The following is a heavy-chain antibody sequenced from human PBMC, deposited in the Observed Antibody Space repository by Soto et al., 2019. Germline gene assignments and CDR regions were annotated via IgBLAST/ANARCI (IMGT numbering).Heavy chain of an antibody. CDR2: IIPILGIA. D-gene: IGHD6-19*01. Sequence: SVKVSCKASGGTFSSYTISWVRQAPGQGLEWMGRIIPILGIANYAQKFQGRVTITADKSTSTAYMELSSLRSEDTAVYYCARGYSSGLTSSEIIYYYYGMDVWGQGTMVTVSS. CDR3: ARGYSSGLTSSEIIYYYYGMDV. V-gene: IGHV1-69*02. CDR1: GGTFSSYT. J-gene: IGHJ6*02.